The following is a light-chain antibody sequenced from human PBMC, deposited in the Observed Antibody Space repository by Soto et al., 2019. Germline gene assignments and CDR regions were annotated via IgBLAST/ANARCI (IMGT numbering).Light chain of an antibody. CDR3: QQYGSSPPWT. CDR1: QSVSSSF. Sequence: EIVLTQSPGTLSLSPGERATLSCRASQSVSSSFLAWYQQKPGQAPRLLIYGASSRATGIPERFSGSGSGTDFTLTISRLEPEDVAVYFCQQYGSSPPWTFGQGNKVEIK. CDR2: GAS. J-gene: IGKJ1*01. V-gene: IGKV3-20*01.